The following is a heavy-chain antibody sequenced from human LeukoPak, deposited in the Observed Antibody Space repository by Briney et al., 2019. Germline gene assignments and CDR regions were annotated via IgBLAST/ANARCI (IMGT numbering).Heavy chain of an antibody. CDR2: ISTDGSST. D-gene: IGHD3-10*01. Sequence: GGSMRLSCAASGFTFSRYWIHWVRQAPGKGPVWVSVISTDGSSTRYADSVKGRFTISRDNVKNTLYLQMNSLRVEDTAVYYCTGPSFDASGMGFDPWGQGALVTVSS. CDR3: TGPSFDASGMGFDP. V-gene: IGHV3-74*01. J-gene: IGHJ5*02. CDR1: GFTFSRYW.